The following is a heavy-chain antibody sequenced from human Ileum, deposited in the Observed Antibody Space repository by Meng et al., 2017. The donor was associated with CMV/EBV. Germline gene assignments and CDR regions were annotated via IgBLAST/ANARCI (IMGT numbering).Heavy chain of an antibody. CDR1: GFTFSSYD. Sequence: GESLKISCAASGFTFSSYDMYWVRQATGKGLEWVSAIGTAGDTYYPGSVKGRFTISRENAKNSLYLQMNSLRAGDTAVYYCARVLCSNMGCPSNFEDWGQGTLVTVSS. D-gene: IGHD3-10*02. V-gene: IGHV3-13*01. CDR3: ARVLCSNMGCPSNFED. CDR2: IGTAGDT. J-gene: IGHJ4*02.